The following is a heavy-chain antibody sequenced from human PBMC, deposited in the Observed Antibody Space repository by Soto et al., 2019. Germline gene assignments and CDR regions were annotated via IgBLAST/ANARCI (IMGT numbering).Heavy chain of an antibody. J-gene: IGHJ6*02. CDR3: ARTDGDLDV. Sequence: ASVKVSCKASGYTFSSYDINWVRQATGQGLEWMGWMNPKSGHTGSAQKFQGRVTMTRDTSISTAYMELGSLRSEDTAIYYCARTDGDLDVWGQGTTVTV. CDR1: GYTFSSYD. CDR2: MNPKSGHT. V-gene: IGHV1-8*01. D-gene: IGHD4-17*01.